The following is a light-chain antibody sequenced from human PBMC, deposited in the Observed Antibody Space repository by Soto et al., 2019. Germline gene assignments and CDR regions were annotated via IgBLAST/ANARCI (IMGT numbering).Light chain of an antibody. CDR1: SSNIGSNT. V-gene: IGLV1-44*01. CDR2: GEI. J-gene: IGLJ1*01. Sequence: QSVLTQPPSASGTPGQRVTISCSGSSSNIGSNTVNWYQQLPGTAPKPLIYGEIQRPSGVPDRVSGSKSGTSASMSISGLQSGDEADYYCAAREDSLLGHYVFGTGTKLTVL. CDR3: AAREDSLLGHYV.